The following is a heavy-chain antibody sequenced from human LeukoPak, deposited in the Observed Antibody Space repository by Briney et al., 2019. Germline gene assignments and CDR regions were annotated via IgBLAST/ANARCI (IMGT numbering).Heavy chain of an antibody. D-gene: IGHD5/OR15-5a*01. J-gene: IGHJ3*02. Sequence: SGTLSLTCAVSGGSISSSNWWSWVRQPPGKGLEWIGEIYHSGSTNYNPSLKSRVTISVDKSKNQFSLKLSSVTAADTAVYYCASLPSTSSVLDAFDIWGQGTMVTVSS. V-gene: IGHV4-4*02. CDR1: GGSISSSNW. CDR3: ASLPSTSSVLDAFDI. CDR2: IYHSGST.